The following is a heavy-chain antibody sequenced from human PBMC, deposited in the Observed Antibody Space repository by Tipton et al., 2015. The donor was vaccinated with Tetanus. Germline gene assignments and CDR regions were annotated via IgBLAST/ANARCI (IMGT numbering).Heavy chain of an antibody. V-gene: IGHV4-59*07. CDR2: IDYSGNT. Sequence: GLVKPSDTLSLTCTVSGGSMSSNYWSWIRQPPGKGPEWLGHIDYSGNTNYNSSLKGRATISLNTPKNQFSLKLTSVTAADTAIYYCARFSYDSGGFYSYFDYWGRGTLVAVSS. D-gene: IGHD3-22*01. CDR3: ARFSYDSGGFYSYFDY. CDR1: GGSMSSNY. J-gene: IGHJ4*02.